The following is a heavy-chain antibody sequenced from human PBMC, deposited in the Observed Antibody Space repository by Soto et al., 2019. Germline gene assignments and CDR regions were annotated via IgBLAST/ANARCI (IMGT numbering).Heavy chain of an antibody. CDR1: GFTYSSYD. D-gene: IGHD3-3*01. CDR2: IGTAGDT. Sequence: GGSLRLSCAASGFTYSSYDMHWVRQATGKGLEWVSAIGTAGDTYYPGSVKGRFTISRENAKNSLYLQMNSLRAEDTAVYYCARDHSLSSGPYYYYYRMDVWGQGTTVTAP. V-gene: IGHV3-13*01. J-gene: IGHJ6*02. CDR3: ARDHSLSSGPYYYYYRMDV.